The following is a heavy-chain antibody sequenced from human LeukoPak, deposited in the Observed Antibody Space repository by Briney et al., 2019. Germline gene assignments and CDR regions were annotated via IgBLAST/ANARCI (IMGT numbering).Heavy chain of an antibody. CDR2: IYYSGST. J-gene: IGHJ3*02. D-gene: IGHD6-13*01. CDR1: GGAISCYY. CDR3: ARPSIAAAGTGAFDI. Sequence: PSETLSLTCTVSGGAISCYYWSWIRQPPGKGLEWIGYIYYSGSTNYNPSLKSRVTISVDTSKNQFSLKLSSVTAADTAVYYCARPSIAAAGTGAFDIWGQGTMVTVSS. V-gene: IGHV4-59*08.